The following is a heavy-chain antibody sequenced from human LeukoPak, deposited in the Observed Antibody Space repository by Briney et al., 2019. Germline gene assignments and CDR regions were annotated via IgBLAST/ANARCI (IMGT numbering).Heavy chain of an antibody. CDR1: GGTFSSYA. CDR3: ADSGSYYL. Sequence: SVKVSCKASGGTFSSYAINWVRQAPGQGLEWMGGIIPVFNTANYARKFQGRVTITADESTSTAYMELSSLRSEDTAVYYCADSGSYYLWGQGTLVTVSS. D-gene: IGHD1-26*01. V-gene: IGHV1-69*13. J-gene: IGHJ4*02. CDR2: IIPVFNTA.